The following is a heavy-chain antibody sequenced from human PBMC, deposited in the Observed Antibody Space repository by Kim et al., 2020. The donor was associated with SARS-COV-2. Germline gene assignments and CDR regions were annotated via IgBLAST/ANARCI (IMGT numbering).Heavy chain of an antibody. V-gene: IGHV1-46*01. CDR1: GYTFTSYD. J-gene: IGHJ4*02. D-gene: IGHD2-21*01. Sequence: ASVKVSCKASGYTFTSYDMHWVRQAPGQGLEWMGIINPSDGSTSYAQKFQGRVTMTRDTSTSTVYMELSSLRSEDTAVYYCARDFDSPHRGDNWGQGTLVTVSS. CDR3: ARDFDSPHRGDN. CDR2: INPSDGST.